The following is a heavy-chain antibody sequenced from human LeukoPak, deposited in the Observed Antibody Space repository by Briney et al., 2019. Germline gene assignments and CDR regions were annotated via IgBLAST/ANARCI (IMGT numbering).Heavy chain of an antibody. J-gene: IGHJ4*02. CDR3: ARARSPNYYQCDY. D-gene: IGHD1-26*01. CDR1: GYTFTKYG. CDR2: ISTYNGNA. Sequence: VSVKVSCKGSGYTFTKYGLTWVRQAPGHGLEGMGWISTYNGNANYAQKFQGRVTMTTDTSTSTAYMAPRSLRPDDTAVYYCARARSPNYYQCDYWGPGALVTVAS. V-gene: IGHV1-18*01.